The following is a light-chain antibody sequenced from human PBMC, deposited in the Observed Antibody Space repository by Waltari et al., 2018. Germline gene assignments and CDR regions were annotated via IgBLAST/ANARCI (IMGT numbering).Light chain of an antibody. CDR3: QQLSSYPRT. J-gene: IGKJ3*01. CDR1: QGISSY. Sequence: DIQLTQSPSFLSASVGDRVTITCRASQGISSYLAWYQQKAGKAPKLLIYGASTLQSGVPSRFSGSGSGTDFTLTISSLQPEDFATYYCQQLSSYPRTFGPGTKVDI. CDR2: GAS. V-gene: IGKV1-9*01.